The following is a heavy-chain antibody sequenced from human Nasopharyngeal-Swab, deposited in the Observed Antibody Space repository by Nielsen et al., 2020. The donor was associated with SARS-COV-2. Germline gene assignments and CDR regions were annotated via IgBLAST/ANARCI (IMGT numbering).Heavy chain of an antibody. V-gene: IGHV3-23*01. J-gene: IGHJ4*02. CDR2: ISASGGST. D-gene: IGHD3-16*02. Sequence: WIRQPPGKRLEWVSAISASGGSTYYADSVKGRLTISRDYSKTTLYLQMNSLRAEDTAVYYCAKALTPYVWGSYRYMDYWGQGTLVTVSS. CDR3: AKALTPYVWGSYRYMDY.